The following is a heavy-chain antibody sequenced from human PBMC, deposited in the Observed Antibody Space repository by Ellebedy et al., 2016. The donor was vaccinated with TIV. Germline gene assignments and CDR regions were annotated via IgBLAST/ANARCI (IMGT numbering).Heavy chain of an antibody. CDR3: ARDFYDSSGYPDF. J-gene: IGHJ4*02. Sequence: MPSETLSLTCSVSGDSISSSNNLRGWIRQPPGKGLEWIGSIYYSGTTYHNPSLKSRVTMSIDTSKNQFSLQLTSVTAADTAVYYCARDFYDSSGYPDFWGQGTLVTVSS. D-gene: IGHD3-22*01. CDR2: IYYSGTT. CDR1: GDSISSSNNL. V-gene: IGHV4-39*07.